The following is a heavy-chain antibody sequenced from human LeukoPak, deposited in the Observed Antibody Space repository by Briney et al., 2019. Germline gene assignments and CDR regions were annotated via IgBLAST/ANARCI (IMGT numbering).Heavy chain of an antibody. CDR2: IYYSGST. V-gene: IGHV4-39*01. J-gene: IGHJ4*02. Sequence: PSETLSLTCTVSGGSISSSSYYWGWIRQPPGKGLEWIGSIYYSGSTYYNPSLKSRVTISVDTSKNQFSLKLSSVTAADTAVYYCASLSCGTARCPPPAYWGQGTLVTVSS. CDR1: GGSISSSSYY. CDR3: ASLSCGTARCPPPAY. D-gene: IGHD2-21*01.